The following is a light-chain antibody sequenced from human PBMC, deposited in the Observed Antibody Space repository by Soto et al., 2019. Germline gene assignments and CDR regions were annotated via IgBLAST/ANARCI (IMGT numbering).Light chain of an antibody. V-gene: IGKV3-11*01. CDR2: DAS. Sequence: IVLTQSPGPLSLSPGERATLFCRASQSVIRYLAWYQQRPGQAPTRLIYDASYRATGIPARFSGSGSGTDFTLTISSLEPEDFAVYYCQHRFNWPWTFGQGTKVDVK. CDR1: QSVIRY. CDR3: QHRFNWPWT. J-gene: IGKJ1*01.